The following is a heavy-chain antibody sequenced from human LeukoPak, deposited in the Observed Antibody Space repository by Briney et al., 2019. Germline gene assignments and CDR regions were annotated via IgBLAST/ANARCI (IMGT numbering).Heavy chain of an antibody. Sequence: SETLSLTCAVSGGSFSGYYWSWIRQPPGQGLEGIGEINHSGSTNYNPSLKSRVTISVDTSKNQFSLKLSSVTAADTAVYYCARGYKYCSGGSCYSYYYYYMDVWGKGTTVTVSS. CDR2: INHSGST. CDR3: ARGYKYCSGGSCYSYYYYYMDV. CDR1: GGSFSGYY. V-gene: IGHV4-34*01. D-gene: IGHD2-15*01. J-gene: IGHJ6*03.